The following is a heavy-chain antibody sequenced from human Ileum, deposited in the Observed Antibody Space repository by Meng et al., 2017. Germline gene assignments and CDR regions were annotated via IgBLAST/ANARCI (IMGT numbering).Heavy chain of an antibody. CDR1: GDSFTDYY. J-gene: IGHJ4*02. V-gene: IGHV4-34*01. CDR3: ARRIRGGGYLG. Sequence: LQLMQWGAGMLKPSETLSLTCNVYGDSFTDYYWNWIRQPPGKGLEWIGEIHYSGSTDYNPSLESRVTISEDTSQKQFSLRLSSVTAADTAVYYCARRIRGGGYLGWGQGTLVTVSS. CDR2: IHYSGST. D-gene: IGHD1-26*01.